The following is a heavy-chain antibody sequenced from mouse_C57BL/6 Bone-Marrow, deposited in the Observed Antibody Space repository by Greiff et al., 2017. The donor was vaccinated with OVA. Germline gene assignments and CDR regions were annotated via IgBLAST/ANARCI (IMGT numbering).Heavy chain of an antibody. CDR2: IHPNSGST. V-gene: IGHV1-64*01. CDR3: AREEGVYSGSSDLWYFDV. D-gene: IGHD1-1*01. CDR1: GYTFTSYW. Sequence: VQLQQPGAELVKPGASVKLSCKASGYTFTSYWMHWVKQRPGQGLEWIGMIHPNSGSTNYNEKFKSKATLTVDKSSSTAYMQLSSLTSEDSAVYNCAREEGVYSGSSDLWYFDVWGTETTVTVSS. J-gene: IGHJ1*03.